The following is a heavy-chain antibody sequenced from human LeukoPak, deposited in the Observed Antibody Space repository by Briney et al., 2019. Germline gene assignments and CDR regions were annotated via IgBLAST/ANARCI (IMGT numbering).Heavy chain of an antibody. CDR3: ANEIRPNDY. J-gene: IGHJ4*02. CDR2: ISISGGTT. D-gene: IGHD4-17*01. V-gene: IGHV3-23*01. Sequence: EGSLRLSCTASGFAFSNHAMSWVRQAPGKGLEWVSSISISGGTTYYADSVKGRFTISRENSKSTLYLQMNSLRADDTAVYYCANEIRPNDYWGQGTLVTVSS. CDR1: GFAFSNHA.